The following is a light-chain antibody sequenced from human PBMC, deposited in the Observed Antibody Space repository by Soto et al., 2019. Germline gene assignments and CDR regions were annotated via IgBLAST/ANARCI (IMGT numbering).Light chain of an antibody. CDR1: SSDVGAYNY. CDR2: EVN. Sequence: XSVLTQPPSASGSPGQSVTISCTGTSSDVGAYNYVSWYQQHPGKAPQLMIYEVNKRPSGVPDRFSGSKSGNTASLTVSGLQAEDEADYYCNSYAGSNSFVFGSGTKVTVL. J-gene: IGLJ1*01. V-gene: IGLV2-8*01. CDR3: NSYAGSNSFV.